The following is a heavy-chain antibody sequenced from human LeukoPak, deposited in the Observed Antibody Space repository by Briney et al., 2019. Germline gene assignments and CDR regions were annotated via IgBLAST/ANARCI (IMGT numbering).Heavy chain of an antibody. CDR3: ARDLGAPYDFWSGYYIDY. CDR1: GYTFTSYY. V-gene: IGHV1-46*01. CDR2: INPSGGST. Sequence: ASVKVSCKASGYTFTSYYMHWVRQAPGQGLEWMGIINPSGGSTSYAQKFQGRVTMTRDTSTSTVYMELSSLRSEDTAVYYCARDLGAPYDFWSGYYIDYWGQGTLVTVSS. D-gene: IGHD3-3*01. J-gene: IGHJ4*02.